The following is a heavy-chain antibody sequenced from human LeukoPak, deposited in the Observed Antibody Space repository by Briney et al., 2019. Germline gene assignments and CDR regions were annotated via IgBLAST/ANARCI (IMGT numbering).Heavy chain of an antibody. CDR1: GFTFSSYG. D-gene: IGHD4-23*01. CDR3: ARGGQGADAVDYYYYYYMDV. J-gene: IGHJ6*03. Sequence: PGGSLRLSCAASGFTFSSYGMSWVRQAPGKGLEWVSAISGSGGSTYYADSVKGRFTISRDNSKNTLYLQMNSLRAEDTALYYCARGGQGADAVDYYYYYYMDVWGKGTTVTVSS. V-gene: IGHV3-23*01. CDR2: ISGSGGST.